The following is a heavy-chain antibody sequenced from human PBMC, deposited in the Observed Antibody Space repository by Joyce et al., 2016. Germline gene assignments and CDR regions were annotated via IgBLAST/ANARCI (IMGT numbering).Heavy chain of an antibody. V-gene: IGHV1-18*01. Sequence: QVQLVQSGAEVKKPGASVKVYCKTSGYTFTTFGLSWVRQAPGQGLQWMGWISPSNGNTNYAQNFQGRVTMTTDTSTSTAYMELRSLRSDDTALYYCASAIAPQNLMSSPRLEVPYSFASWGQGTLVTVSS. J-gene: IGHJ4*02. D-gene: IGHD3-16*01. CDR1: GYTFTTFG. CDR3: ASAIAPQNLMSSPRLEVPYSFAS. CDR2: ISPSNGNT.